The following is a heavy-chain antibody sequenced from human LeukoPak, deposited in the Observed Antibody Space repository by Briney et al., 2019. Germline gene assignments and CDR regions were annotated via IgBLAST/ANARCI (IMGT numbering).Heavy chain of an antibody. Sequence: ASVKVSCKASGYTFTTSGITWVRQAPGQGLECMGWTSAYNGNTNYAQKLQGRVTMTTDTSTSTAYMELRSLRSDDTAVYYCARGPRRYCSSTSCSPFGYWGQGTLVTVSS. V-gene: IGHV1-18*04. J-gene: IGHJ4*02. CDR2: TSAYNGNT. D-gene: IGHD2-2*01. CDR3: ARGPRRYCSSTSCSPFGY. CDR1: GYTFTTSG.